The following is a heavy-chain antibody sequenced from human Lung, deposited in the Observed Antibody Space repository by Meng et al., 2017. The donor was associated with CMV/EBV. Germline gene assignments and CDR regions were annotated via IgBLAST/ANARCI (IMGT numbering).Heavy chain of an antibody. D-gene: IGHD5-12*01. Sequence: CAHSGFSVNSYVMFWVRQAPGKELEWVSTISANDETTYYADSVKGRFTISRDNSKNALFLQMHSLRPEDTAKYYCARGLRGSYGIFDSWGRGALVTVSS. CDR2: ISANDETT. V-gene: IGHV3-23*01. J-gene: IGHJ4*02. CDR1: GFSVNSYV. CDR3: ARGLRGSYGIFDS.